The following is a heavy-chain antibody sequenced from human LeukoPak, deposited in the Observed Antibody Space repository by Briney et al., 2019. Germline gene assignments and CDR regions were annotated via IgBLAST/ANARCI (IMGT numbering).Heavy chain of an antibody. D-gene: IGHD3-10*01. J-gene: IGHJ5*01. CDR3: AKEGAYPIITYDS. CDR1: GFTFSSYW. CDR2: IKHDGNEK. Sequence: GGSLRLSCAASGFTFSSYWMNWVRQAPGKGLEWVANIKHDGNEKHYEDSVKGRFSISRDNAKNSLYLQMDSLRAEDTAVYYCAKEGAYPIITYDSWGQGALVTVSS. V-gene: IGHV3-7*01.